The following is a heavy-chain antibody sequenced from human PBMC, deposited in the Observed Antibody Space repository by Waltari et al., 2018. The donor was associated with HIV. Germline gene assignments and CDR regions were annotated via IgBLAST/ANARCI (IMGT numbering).Heavy chain of an antibody. V-gene: IGHV1-3*01. CDR3: ARVYYHGASCYWFFDL. D-gene: IGHD3-10*01. Sequence: QVQLVQSGAEVKMPGASVKLSCKASGYILNDYAMHWVRQAPGQRFEWMGWINAANGKTKYSQKLQGRVTITTDTSASIVYMDLSSLTSEDTGIYYCARVYYHGASCYWFFDLWGPGTLVTVSA. J-gene: IGHJ2*01. CDR1: GYILNDYA. CDR2: INAANGKT.